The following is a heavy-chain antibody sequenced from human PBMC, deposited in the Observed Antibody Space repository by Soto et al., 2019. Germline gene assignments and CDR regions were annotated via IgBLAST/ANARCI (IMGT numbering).Heavy chain of an antibody. J-gene: IGHJ3*02. D-gene: IGHD1-26*01. CDR3: ARHRYSGSYYSAFDI. CDR2: IYPGDSDT. CDR1: GYSFTSYW. V-gene: IGHV5-51*01. Sequence: PGEALKISCKGSGYSFTSYWIGWVRQMPRKGLEWMGIIYPGDSDTRYSPSFQCQVTISADKSISTAYLQWSSLKGSDTATYYWARHRYSGSYYSAFDICGRGTMVTVSS.